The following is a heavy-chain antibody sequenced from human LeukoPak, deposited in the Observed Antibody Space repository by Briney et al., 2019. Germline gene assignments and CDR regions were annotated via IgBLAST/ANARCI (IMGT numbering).Heavy chain of an antibody. D-gene: IGHD3-22*01. Sequence: SETLSLTCTVSGGSVSSGSYYWSWIRQPPGKGLEWIGYIYDSGSTSYNPSLKSRVTISVDTSKNQFSLKLSSVTAADTAVYYCARDPSGYVNYWGQGTLVTVSS. CDR1: GGSVSSGSYY. V-gene: IGHV4-61*01. CDR2: IYDSGST. J-gene: IGHJ4*02. CDR3: ARDPSGYVNY.